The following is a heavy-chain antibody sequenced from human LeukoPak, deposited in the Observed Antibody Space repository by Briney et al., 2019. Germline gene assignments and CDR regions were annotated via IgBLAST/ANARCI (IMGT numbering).Heavy chain of an antibody. CDR1: GGSISSYY. J-gene: IGHJ4*02. V-gene: IGHV4-4*07. D-gene: IGHD6-19*01. CDR3: ARDSRGSGWSQFDY. Sequence: SETLSLTCTVSGGSISSYYWSWIRQPAGKGLEWIGRIYTSGSTNYNPSLKSRVTMSVDTSKNQFSLKLSSVTAADTAVYYCARDSRGSGWSQFDYWGQGTLVTVSS. CDR2: IYTSGST.